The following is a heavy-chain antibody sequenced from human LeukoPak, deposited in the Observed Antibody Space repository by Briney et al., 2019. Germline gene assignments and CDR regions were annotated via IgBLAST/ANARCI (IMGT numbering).Heavy chain of an antibody. CDR3: TYGSGAQNWFDP. D-gene: IGHD3-10*01. V-gene: IGHV1-69*01. J-gene: IGHJ5*02. CDR2: IIPIFGTA. Sequence: SVKVSCKAPGGTFSSYAISWVRQAPGQGLEWMGGIIPIFGTANYAQKFQGRVTITADESTSTAYMELSSLRSEDTAVYYCTYGSGAQNWFDPWGQGTLVTVSS. CDR1: GGTFSSYA.